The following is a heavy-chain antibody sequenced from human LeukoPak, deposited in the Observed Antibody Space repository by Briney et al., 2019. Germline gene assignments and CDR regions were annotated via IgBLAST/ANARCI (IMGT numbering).Heavy chain of an antibody. V-gene: IGHV1-46*01. Sequence: ASVKVSCKASGYTFTSYYMHWVRQAPGQGLEWMGIINPSGGSTSYAQKFQGRVTMTRDTSTSTVYMELSSLRSEDTAVYYCARSSARGLYSGYDKEFDYRGQGTLVTVSS. CDR2: INPSGGST. CDR3: ARSSARGLYSGYDKEFDY. D-gene: IGHD5-12*01. J-gene: IGHJ4*02. CDR1: GYTFTSYY.